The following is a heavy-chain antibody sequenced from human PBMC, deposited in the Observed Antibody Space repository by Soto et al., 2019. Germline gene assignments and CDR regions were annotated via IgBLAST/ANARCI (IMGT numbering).Heavy chain of an antibody. CDR2: ISGSGGST. CDR1: GFTFSSYA. J-gene: IGHJ4*02. V-gene: IGHV3-23*01. D-gene: IGHD4-17*01. Sequence: GGSLRLSCAASGFTFSSYAMSWVRQAPGKGLERVSAISGSGGSTYYADSVKGRFTISRDNSKNTLYLQMNSLRAEDTAVYYCAKPDYGDYYYFDYWGQGTLVTVSS. CDR3: AKPDYGDYYYFDY.